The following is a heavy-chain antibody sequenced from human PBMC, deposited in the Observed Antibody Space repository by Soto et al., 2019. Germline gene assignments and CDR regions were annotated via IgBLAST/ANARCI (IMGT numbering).Heavy chain of an antibody. J-gene: IGHJ4*02. Sequence: SETLSLTCTVSGDSISTFYWSWIRQPPGKGLEWIGYIHYSGSTNYNPSLKSQVIISVDTSKNQFSLKLSSVTAADTAVYFCARVRSNLFDYWGQGTLVTV. CDR3: ARVRSNLFDY. D-gene: IGHD3-3*01. CDR2: IHYSGST. V-gene: IGHV4-59*01. CDR1: GDSISTFY.